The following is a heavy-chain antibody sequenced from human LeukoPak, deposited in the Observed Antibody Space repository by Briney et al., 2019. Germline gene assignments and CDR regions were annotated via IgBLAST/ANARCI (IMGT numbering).Heavy chain of an antibody. Sequence: AGGSLRLSCAASGFTFSSYWMSWVRQAPGKGLEWVAKMKQDGSERYYVDSVKGRFTISRDNAKNSLYLQMNSLRAEDTAVYYRARLSKRPPGTDFDYWGQGTLVTVSS. CDR1: GFTFSSYW. CDR3: ARLSKRPPGTDFDY. V-gene: IGHV3-7*01. CDR2: MKQDGSER. D-gene: IGHD2/OR15-2a*01. J-gene: IGHJ4*02.